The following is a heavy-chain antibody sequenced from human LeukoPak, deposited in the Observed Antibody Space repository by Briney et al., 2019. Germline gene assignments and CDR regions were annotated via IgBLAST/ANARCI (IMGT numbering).Heavy chain of an antibody. V-gene: IGHV1-46*01. D-gene: IGHD3-10*01. Sequence: ASVTVSCKASGYTFTGYYMHWVRQAPGQGLEWMGWINPSGGSTTYTQKFQGRVTMTRDTSTSTVYMELSRLTSEDTAVYYCARDSLPHYYTSGSQNPADYWGQGTLVTVSS. J-gene: IGHJ4*02. CDR3: ARDSLPHYYTSGSQNPADY. CDR2: INPSGGST. CDR1: GYTFTGYY.